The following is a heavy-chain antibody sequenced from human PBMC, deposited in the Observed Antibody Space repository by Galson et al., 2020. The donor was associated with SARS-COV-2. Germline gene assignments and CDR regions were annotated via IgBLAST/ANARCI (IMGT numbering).Heavy chain of an antibody. CDR3: ARPSGDNSYYYGMDV. Sequence: GESLKISCQGSGYSFTIYSIAWVRQMPGKGLECLGIIYPDASTNIYSPSFHGQVTSSADKSISTAYLQWSSLKASDTAVYYCARPSGDNSYYYGMDVWGQGTTITVS. D-gene: IGHD4-17*01. J-gene: IGHJ6*02. V-gene: IGHV5-51*01. CDR1: GYSFTIYS. CDR2: IYPDASTN.